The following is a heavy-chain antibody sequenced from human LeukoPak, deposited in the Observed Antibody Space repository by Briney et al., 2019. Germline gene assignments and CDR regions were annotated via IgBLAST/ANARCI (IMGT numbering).Heavy chain of an antibody. J-gene: IGHJ4*02. D-gene: IGHD3-22*01. CDR1: GFTFSSYA. Sequence: GGSLRLSCAASGFTFSSYAMHWVRHAPGKGLEGVAVISYDGSNKYYAASVKGRFTISRDNSKNTLYLEMNSLRAEDTAVFYCAREFDYYDSSGHFDYWGQGTLVTVSS. V-gene: IGHV3-30*04. CDR3: AREFDYYDSSGHFDY. CDR2: ISYDGSNK.